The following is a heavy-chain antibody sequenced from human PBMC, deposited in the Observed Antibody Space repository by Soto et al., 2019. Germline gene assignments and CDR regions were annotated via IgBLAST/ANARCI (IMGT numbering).Heavy chain of an antibody. J-gene: IGHJ5*02. Sequence: QVQLMQSGAEVKKPGSSVKVSCKASGGTFSSYAISWVRQAPGQGLEWMGGIIPIFGTANYAQKFQGRVTITADKSTSTAYMELSSLRSEDTAVYYCARLMVYYYDSSGLNWFDPWGQGTLVTVSS. V-gene: IGHV1-69*06. CDR2: IIPIFGTA. CDR1: GGTFSSYA. CDR3: ARLMVYYYDSSGLNWFDP. D-gene: IGHD3-22*01.